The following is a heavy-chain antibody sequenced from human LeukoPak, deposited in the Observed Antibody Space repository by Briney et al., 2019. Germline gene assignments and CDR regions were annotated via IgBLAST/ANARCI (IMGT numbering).Heavy chain of an antibody. CDR1: GHTFTGYY. D-gene: IGHD3-9*01. CDR3: ARGDGNYDILTGCSDY. J-gene: IGHJ4*02. V-gene: IGHV1-2*02. Sequence: ASVKVSCKASGHTFTGYYMHWVRQAPGQGLEWMGWINPNSGGTNYAQKFQGRVTMTRDTSISTAYMELSRLRSDDTAVYYCARGDGNYDILTGCSDYWGQGTLVTVSS. CDR2: INPNSGGT.